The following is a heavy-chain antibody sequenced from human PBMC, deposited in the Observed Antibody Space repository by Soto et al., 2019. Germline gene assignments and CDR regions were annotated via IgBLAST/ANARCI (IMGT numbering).Heavy chain of an antibody. CDR1: SYG. CDR3: ARNMNRAVELVVAVEY. D-gene: IGHD3-22*01. Sequence: SYGMHWVRQAPGKGLEWVAVIWYDGSNKYYADSVKGRFTISRDNSKNTLYMQMNSLRAEDTAVYYCARNMNRAVELVVAVEYWGQGTLVTVSS. V-gene: IGHV3-33*01. CDR2: IWYDGSNK. J-gene: IGHJ4*02.